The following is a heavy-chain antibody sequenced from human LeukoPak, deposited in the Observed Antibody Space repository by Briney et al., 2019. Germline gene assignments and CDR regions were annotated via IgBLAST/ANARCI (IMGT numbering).Heavy chain of an antibody. D-gene: IGHD5-18*01. CDR1: GFSFSSYW. V-gene: IGHV3-7*01. J-gene: IGHJ4*02. CDR3: ASIQEKDY. CDR2: IKQDGSET. Sequence: GGSLRLSCAASGFSFSSYWMSWVRQAPGNGLEWVANIKQDGSETYSVDSVKGRFTISRDNAKNSLYLHMNSLRAEDTAVYYCASIQEKDYWGQGTLVTVSS.